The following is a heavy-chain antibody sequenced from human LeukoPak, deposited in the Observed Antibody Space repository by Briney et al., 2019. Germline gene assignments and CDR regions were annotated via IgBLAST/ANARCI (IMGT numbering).Heavy chain of an antibody. CDR1: GFTFSSYT. CDR3: AKDSVYCSSTSCYVY. CDR2: ISGSGGST. V-gene: IGHV3-23*01. D-gene: IGHD2-2*01. J-gene: IGHJ4*02. Sequence: GGSLRLSCAASGFTFSSYTMSWVRQAPGKGLEWVSAISGSGGSTYYADSVKGRFTISRDNSKNTLYLQMNSLRAEDTAVYYCAKDSVYCSSTSCYVYWGQGTLVTVSS.